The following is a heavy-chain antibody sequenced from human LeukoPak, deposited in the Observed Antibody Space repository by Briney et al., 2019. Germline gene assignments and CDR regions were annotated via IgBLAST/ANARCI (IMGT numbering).Heavy chain of an antibody. CDR2: INPNSGGT. Sequence: ASVKVSCKASGYTFTGYYMHWVRQAPGQGLKWMGWINPNSGGTNYAQKFQGRVTMTRDTSISTAYMERSRLRSDDTAVYYCARGVPGRYIPPDYYYYMDVWGKGTTVTVSS. CDR1: GYTFTGYY. D-gene: IGHD1-26*01. J-gene: IGHJ6*03. V-gene: IGHV1-2*02. CDR3: ARGVPGRYIPPDYYYYMDV.